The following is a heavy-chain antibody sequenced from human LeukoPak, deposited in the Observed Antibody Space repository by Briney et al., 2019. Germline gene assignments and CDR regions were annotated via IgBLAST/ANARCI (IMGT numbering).Heavy chain of an antibody. J-gene: IGHJ3*01. CDR1: GFTFSNYW. CDR2: IKQDGREK. Sequence: GGSLRLSCVASGFTFSNYWMAWVRQAPGKGLEWVANIKQDGREKHYVDSVTGRFTISRDNAKNSVYLQMNSLSAEDTAVYYRVKHPFGVFDCWGQGTMVTVCS. V-gene: IGHV3-7*03. CDR3: VKHPFGVFDC. D-gene: IGHD2-8*01.